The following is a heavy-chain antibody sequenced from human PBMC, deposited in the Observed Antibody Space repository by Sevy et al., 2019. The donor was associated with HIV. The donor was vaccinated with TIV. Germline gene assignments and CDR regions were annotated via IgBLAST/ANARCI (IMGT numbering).Heavy chain of an antibody. CDR1: GFTFSSYW. CDR3: VRDLWFGELLNYYYGMDV. D-gene: IGHD3-10*01. V-gene: IGHV3-7*01. J-gene: IGHJ6*02. CDR2: IKQDGSEK. Sequence: GGSLRLSCAASGFTFSSYWMSWVRQAPGKGLEWVANIKQDGSEKYYVDSVKGRFTISRDNAKNSLYLQMNSLRAEDTAVYYCVRDLWFGELLNYYYGMDVWGQGTTVTVSS.